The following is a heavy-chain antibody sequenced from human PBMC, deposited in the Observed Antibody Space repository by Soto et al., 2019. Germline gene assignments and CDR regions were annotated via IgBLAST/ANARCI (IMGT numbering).Heavy chain of an antibody. J-gene: IGHJ4*02. CDR1: GGSFSGYY. Sequence: ETLSLTCAVYGGSFSGYYWSWIRQPPGKGLEWIGEINHSGSTNYNPSLKSRVTISVDTSKNQFSLNLSSVTAADTAVYYCARGGDGYNYGYFDYWGQGTLVTVSS. CDR2: INHSGST. D-gene: IGHD5-12*01. V-gene: IGHV4-34*01. CDR3: ARGGDGYNYGYFDY.